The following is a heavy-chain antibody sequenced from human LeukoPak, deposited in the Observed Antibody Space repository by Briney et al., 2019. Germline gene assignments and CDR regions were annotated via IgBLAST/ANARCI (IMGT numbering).Heavy chain of an antibody. D-gene: IGHD3-10*01. CDR1: GFTFSSYW. Sequence: GGSLRLSCAASGFTFSSYWMSWVLQAPGKGLEWVANIKQDGSEKYYVDSVKGRFTISRDNAKNSLYLQMNSLRAEDTAVYYCARYYYGSGSYYFDYWGQGTLVTVSS. CDR3: ARYYYGSGSYYFDY. J-gene: IGHJ4*02. V-gene: IGHV3-7*01. CDR2: IKQDGSEK.